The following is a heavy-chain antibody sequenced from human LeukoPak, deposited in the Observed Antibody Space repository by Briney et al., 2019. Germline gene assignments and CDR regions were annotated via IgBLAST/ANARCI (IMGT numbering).Heavy chain of an antibody. J-gene: IGHJ4*02. CDR1: GFTFSTYS. Sequence: PGGSLRLPCAASGFTFSTYSMNWVRQAPGKGLEWVSSISATGSYTYYADSVKGRFTISRDSAKSSLYLQMSSLRAEDTAVYYCARVGAYTDYAPDCGGQGTLVTVSS. D-gene: IGHD4-17*01. CDR2: ISATGSYT. CDR3: ARVGAYTDYAPDC. V-gene: IGHV3-21*01.